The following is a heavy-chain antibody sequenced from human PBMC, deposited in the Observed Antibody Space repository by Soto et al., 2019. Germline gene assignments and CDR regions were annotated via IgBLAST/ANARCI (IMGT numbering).Heavy chain of an antibody. CDR1: GDSISTVDYF. V-gene: IGHV4-30-4*01. J-gene: IGHJ5*01. D-gene: IGHD2-15*01. CDR3: ARGRYCLTGRCFPNWFDS. Sequence: SETLSLTCSVSGDSISTVDYFWAWIRQPPGQALEYIGYIYKSTTTYYNPSFESRAAISLDTSKSQLSLNVTSVTAADTAVYFCARGRYCLTGRCFPNWFDSWGQGTLVTVSS. CDR2: IYKSTTT.